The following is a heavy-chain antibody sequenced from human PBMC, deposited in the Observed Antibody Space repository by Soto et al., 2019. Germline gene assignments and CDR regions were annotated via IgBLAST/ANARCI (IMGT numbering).Heavy chain of an antibody. CDR3: ARDLLDLGVVPAAIPSYYYYGMDV. D-gene: IGHD2-2*01. CDR2: IIPIFGTA. J-gene: IGHJ6*02. Sequence: ASVKVSCKASGGTFSSYAISWVRQAPGQGLEWMGGIIPIFGTANYAQKFQGRVTTTADESTSTAYMELSSLRSEDTAVYYCARDLLDLGVVPAAIPSYYYYGMDVWGQGTTVTVYS. CDR1: GGTFSSYA. V-gene: IGHV1-69*13.